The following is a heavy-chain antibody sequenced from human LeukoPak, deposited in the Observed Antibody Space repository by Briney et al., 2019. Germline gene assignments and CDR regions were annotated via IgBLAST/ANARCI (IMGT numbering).Heavy chain of an antibody. CDR2: INGDGSGT. D-gene: IGHD2-2*01. J-gene: IGHJ3*01. V-gene: IGHV3-74*01. CDR3: ARDFGAYCSRTSCYSRFAFDL. Sequence: PGGSLRLSCEASEFSFTTYWMHWVRQVPGKGLVWVSRINGDGSGTTYADSVRGRFTISRDNAKNTLYLQMNSLRAEDTAVYFCARDFGAYCSRTSCYSRFAFDLWGPGTMVTVSS. CDR1: EFSFTTYW.